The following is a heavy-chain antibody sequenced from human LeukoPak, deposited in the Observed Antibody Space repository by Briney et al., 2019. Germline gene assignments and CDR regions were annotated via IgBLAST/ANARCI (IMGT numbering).Heavy chain of an antibody. J-gene: IGHJ4*02. CDR3: ARGRDYYASTGYFY. Sequence: PSQTLSLTCTVSGHSISSGGFYCSWIRQPPGKGLEWFGHIYDSGDTYYNPSLKSRVTISIDRSKNQIPLRLSSVTAADTAVYYCARGRDYYASTGYFYWGQGTLVTVSS. CDR2: IYDSGDT. CDR1: GHSISSGGFY. V-gene: IGHV4-30-2*01. D-gene: IGHD3-22*01.